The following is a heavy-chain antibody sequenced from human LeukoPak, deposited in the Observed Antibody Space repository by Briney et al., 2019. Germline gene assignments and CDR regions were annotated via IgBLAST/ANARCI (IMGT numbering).Heavy chain of an antibody. CDR1: GGSISSGSYY. CDR2: IYTSGST. D-gene: IGHD2-2*01. CDR3: ARVVVPAAYNWFDP. Sequence: SQTLSLTCTVSGGSISSGSYYWSWIRQPAGKGLEWIGRIYTSGSTNYNPSLKSRVTISVDTSKNQFSLKLSSVTAADTAVYYCARVVVPAAYNWFDPWGQGTLVIVSS. V-gene: IGHV4-61*02. J-gene: IGHJ5*02.